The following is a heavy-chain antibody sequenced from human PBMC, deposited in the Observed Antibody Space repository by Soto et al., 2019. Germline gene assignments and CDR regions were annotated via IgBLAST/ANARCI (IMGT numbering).Heavy chain of an antibody. CDR3: ASVRDYYYYGMDV. J-gene: IGHJ6*02. D-gene: IGHD4-17*01. CDR1: GASLSDNY. V-gene: IGHV4-34*01. CDR2: INHSGNT. Sequence: PSETLSLTCAVYGASLSDNYCNWLRQPPGKGLEWIGEINHSGNTNYNPSLRSRVTISIDTSKNQFSLKLSSVTAADTAVYYCASVRDYYYYGMDVWGQGTTVTVSS.